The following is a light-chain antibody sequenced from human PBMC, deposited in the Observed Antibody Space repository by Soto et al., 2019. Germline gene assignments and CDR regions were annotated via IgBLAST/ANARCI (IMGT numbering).Light chain of an antibody. V-gene: IGKV3-15*01. CDR1: QSVSSH. CDR2: GAS. CDR3: QQASNWPRT. J-gene: IGKJ1*01. Sequence: EVVMTQSPSTLSVSPGESATLSCRASQSVSSHLGWFQQKPGQVPRLLIYGASHRVPGIPARFSGSGSGTEFTLTISGLQSEEFAVYYCQQASNWPRTFGQGTKVDI.